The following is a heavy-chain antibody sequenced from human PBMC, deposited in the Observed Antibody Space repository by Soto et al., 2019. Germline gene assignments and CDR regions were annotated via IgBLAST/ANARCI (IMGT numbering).Heavy chain of an antibody. J-gene: IGHJ4*02. Sequence: DLVESGGGLVKPGGSLRLSCAASSVTLTNAWMNWVRQAPGKGLEWVGRIRREIDGGTTDNAPPVKGRFTISRDDSGSTLYLQMDSLQTEDTAVYYCTVGITTCYRCLGYWRRGTLVTVSS. D-gene: IGHD2-2*01. CDR2: IRREIDGGTT. CDR1: SVTLTNAW. CDR3: TVGITTCYRCLGY. V-gene: IGHV3-15*07.